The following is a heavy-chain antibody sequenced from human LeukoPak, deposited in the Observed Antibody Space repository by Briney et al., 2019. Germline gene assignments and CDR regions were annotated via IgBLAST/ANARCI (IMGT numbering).Heavy chain of an antibody. CDR2: IYYSGST. V-gene: IGHV4-59*01. CDR1: GGSISSYY. J-gene: IGHJ4*02. CDR3: ARVGYYGSGSYYFDY. Sequence: SETLSLTCTVSGGSISSYYWSSIRQPPGKGLEWIGYIYYSGSTNYNPSLKSRVTISVDTSKNQFSLKLSSVTAADTAVYYCARVGYYGSGSYYFDYWGQGTLVTVSS. D-gene: IGHD3-10*01.